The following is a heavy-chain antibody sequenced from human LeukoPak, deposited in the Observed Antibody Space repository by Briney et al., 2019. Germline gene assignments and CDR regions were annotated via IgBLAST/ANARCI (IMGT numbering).Heavy chain of an antibody. D-gene: IGHD3-3*01. Sequence: GGSLRLSCVASGFTFSRYEMTWVRQAPGKGLEWISYISSSGSTIYYAESVKGRFTFSRDNAMNSLYLQMNSLRAEDTAVYYCASVYYDFWSGYYTGADYWGQGTLVTVSS. CDR1: GFTFSRYE. V-gene: IGHV3-48*03. CDR3: ASVYYDFWSGYYTGADY. J-gene: IGHJ4*02. CDR2: ISSSGSTI.